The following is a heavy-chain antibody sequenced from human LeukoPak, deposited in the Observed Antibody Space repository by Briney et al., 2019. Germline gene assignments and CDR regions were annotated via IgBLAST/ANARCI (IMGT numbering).Heavy chain of an antibody. CDR2: IRYDGRNK. CDR3: AAPGVPAATYYFDY. J-gene: IGHJ4*02. CDR1: GFTFSSYA. V-gene: IGHV3-30*02. Sequence: GRSLRLSCAASGFTFSSYAMSWVRQAPGKGLEWVAFIRYDGRNKYYADSVKGRFTISRDNSKNTVYLQMNSLRAEDTAVYYCAAPGVPAATYYFDYWGQGTLVTVSS. D-gene: IGHD2-2*01.